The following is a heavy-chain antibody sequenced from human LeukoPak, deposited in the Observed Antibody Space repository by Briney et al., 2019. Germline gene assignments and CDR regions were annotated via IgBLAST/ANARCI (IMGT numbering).Heavy chain of an antibody. Sequence: PGGSLRLSCAASGFSFTNYAMHWVRQAPGKGLEWGAVISYNGNDYHYADSVEGRFTISRDNSKNTLYLQMNSLRTEDTAFYYCAKDSQHLAIYYFDYWGQGTLVTVSS. CDR3: AKDSQHLAIYYFDY. CDR2: ISYNGNDY. CDR1: GFSFTNYA. J-gene: IGHJ4*02. D-gene: IGHD6-13*01. V-gene: IGHV3-30*18.